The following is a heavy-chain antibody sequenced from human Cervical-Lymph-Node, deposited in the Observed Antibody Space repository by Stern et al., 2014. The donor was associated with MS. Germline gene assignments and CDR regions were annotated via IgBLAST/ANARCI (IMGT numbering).Heavy chain of an antibody. V-gene: IGHV4-59*02. Sequence: QEQLQESGPGLVKPSETLSLTCTVSGVSVSDHYWSWIRQPPGKGLEWIAYIFDGGSTNYNPSLKSRATISVHPSKNQFSLTLTSVTAADTAVYYCARSGYSNNWDDAFDIWGQGTMVIVAS. J-gene: IGHJ3*02. CDR3: ARSGYSNNWDDAFDI. CDR1: GVSVSDHY. CDR2: IFDGGST. D-gene: IGHD5-12*01.